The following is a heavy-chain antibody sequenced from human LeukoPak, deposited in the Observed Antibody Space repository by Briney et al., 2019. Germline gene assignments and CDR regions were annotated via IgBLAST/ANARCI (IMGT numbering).Heavy chain of an antibody. CDR1: GGSFSGYY. CDR3: ARGVLASDAFDI. CDR2: INHSGST. J-gene: IGHJ3*02. Sequence: SETLSLTCAVYGGSFSGYYWSWIRQPPGKGLEWIGEINHSGSTNYNPSLKSRVTISVDTSKNQFSLKLSSVTAADTAAYYCARGVLASDAFDIWGQGTMVTVSS. V-gene: IGHV4-34*01.